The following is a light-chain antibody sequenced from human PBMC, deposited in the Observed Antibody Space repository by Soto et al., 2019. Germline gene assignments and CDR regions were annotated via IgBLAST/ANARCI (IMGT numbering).Light chain of an antibody. CDR1: QRVKNNY. V-gene: IGKV3-20*01. J-gene: IGKJ1*01. Sequence: EIVLAKSPGHLSLSPADRATLSCRASQRVKNNYLAWYQQRHGQAPRXXIYAASSRPTGIPDRFSGIGSGTHGTITISRLEPEDFAVYDCQQYNRSPCTFGRGTKVDIK. CDR2: AAS. CDR3: QQYNRSPCT.